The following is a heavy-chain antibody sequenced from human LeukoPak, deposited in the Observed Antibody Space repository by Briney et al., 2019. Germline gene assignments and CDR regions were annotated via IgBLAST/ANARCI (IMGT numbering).Heavy chain of an antibody. Sequence: PSETLSLTCAVYGGXFSGYYWSWIRQPPGKGLEWIGEINHSGSTNYNPSHKSRVTISVDTSKNQFSLKLSSVTAADTAVYYCARGGRPNWFDPWGQGTLVTVSS. CDR3: ARGGRPNWFDP. CDR2: INHSGST. V-gene: IGHV4-34*01. J-gene: IGHJ5*02. D-gene: IGHD2-15*01. CDR1: GGXFSGYY.